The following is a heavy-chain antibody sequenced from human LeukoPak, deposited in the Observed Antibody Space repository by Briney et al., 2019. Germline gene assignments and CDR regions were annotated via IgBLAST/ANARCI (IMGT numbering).Heavy chain of an antibody. V-gene: IGHV3-9*01. Sequence: PGGSLRLSCAASGFTFDDYAMHWGRQAPGKGLDLVSGISWNSGGIGYADSVKGRFTISRDNAKNSLYLQMNSLRAEDTALYYCAKDGSEWLRGFDYWGQGTLVTVSS. CDR1: GFTFDDYA. CDR2: ISWNSGGI. CDR3: AKDGSEWLRGFDY. D-gene: IGHD5-12*01. J-gene: IGHJ4*01.